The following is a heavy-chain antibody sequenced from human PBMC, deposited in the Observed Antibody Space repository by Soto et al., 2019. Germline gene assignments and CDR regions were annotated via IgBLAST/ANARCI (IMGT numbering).Heavy chain of an antibody. V-gene: IGHV3-23*01. D-gene: IGHD2-15*01. CDR3: AKRGGGCSGGSCYSEFAFDI. Sequence: PGGSLRLSCAASGFTFSSYAMSWVRQAPGKGLEWVSAISGSGGSTYYADSVKGRFTISRDNSKNTLYLQMNSLRAEDTAVYYCAKRGGGCSGGSCYSEFAFDIWGQGTMVT. CDR1: GFTFSSYA. J-gene: IGHJ3*02. CDR2: ISGSGGST.